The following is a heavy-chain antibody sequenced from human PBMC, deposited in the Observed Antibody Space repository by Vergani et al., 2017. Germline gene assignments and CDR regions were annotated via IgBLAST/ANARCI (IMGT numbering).Heavy chain of an antibody. CDR2: ISSSSSTI. V-gene: IGHV3-48*04. J-gene: IGHJ3*02. CDR3: ARYGSGSYYTDAFDI. CDR1: GFTFSSYS. D-gene: IGHD3-10*01. Sequence: EVQLVESGGGLVQPGGSLRLSCAASGFTFSSYSMNWVRQAPGKGLEWVSYISSSSSTIYYADSVKGRFTISRDNAKNSLYLQMNSLRAEDTAVYYCARYGSGSYYTDAFDIWGQGTMVTVSS.